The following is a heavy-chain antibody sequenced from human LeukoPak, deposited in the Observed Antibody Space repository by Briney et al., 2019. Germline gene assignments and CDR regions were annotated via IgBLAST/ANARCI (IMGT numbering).Heavy chain of an antibody. V-gene: IGHV3-74*01. J-gene: IGHJ6*02. D-gene: IGHD3-9*01. CDR1: GFTFRKYW. Sequence: GGSLRLSCTASGFTFRKYWLHWVRQAPGKGLVWVSRINPDDGSTSYADSVKGRFTISRDSAKNSLYLQMNSLRAEDTAVYYCARDMYYDILTGYYIYCYYGMDVWGQGTTVTVSS. CDR2: INPDDGST. CDR3: ARDMYYDILTGYYIYCYYGMDV.